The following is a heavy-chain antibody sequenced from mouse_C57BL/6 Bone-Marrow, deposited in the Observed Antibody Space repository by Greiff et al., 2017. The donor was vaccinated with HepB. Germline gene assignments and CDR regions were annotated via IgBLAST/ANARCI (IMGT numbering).Heavy chain of an antibody. V-gene: IGHV6-3*01. CDR2: IRLKSDNYAT. Sequence: EVQLQESGGGLVQPGGSMKLSCVASGFTFSNYWMNWVRQSPEKGLEWVAQIRLKSDNYATHYAESVKGRFTISRDDSKSSVYLQMNNLRAEDTGIYYCTVTGFAYWGQGTLVTVSA. J-gene: IGHJ3*01. CDR3: TVTGFAY. D-gene: IGHD2-1*01. CDR1: GFTFSNYW.